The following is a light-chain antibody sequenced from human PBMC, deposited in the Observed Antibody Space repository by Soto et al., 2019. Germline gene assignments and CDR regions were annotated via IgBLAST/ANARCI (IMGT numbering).Light chain of an antibody. CDR1: SSDVGDYSY. J-gene: IGLJ1*01. CDR3: SSYTSSSTRV. Sequence: QSALTQPASVSGSPGQSITISCTGTSSDVGDYSYVSWYQQHPGKAPKLMIFDVNNRPSGVSNRFSGSKSGNTASLTISGLQAEDEADYYCSSYTSSSTRVFGTGTKVTVV. CDR2: DVN. V-gene: IGLV2-14*01.